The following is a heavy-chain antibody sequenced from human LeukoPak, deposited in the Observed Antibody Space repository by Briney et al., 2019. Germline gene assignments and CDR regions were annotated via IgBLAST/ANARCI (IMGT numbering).Heavy chain of an antibody. CDR2: LNPNSGNT. Sequence: GASVKVSCKASGYTFTSYDINWVRQATGQGLEWMGWLNPNSGNTGYAQKFQGRVTMTRNTSISTAYMELRSLRSDDTAVYYCAREYSGYDPAPIQYWFDPWGQGTLVTVSS. CDR1: GYTFTSYD. J-gene: IGHJ5*02. V-gene: IGHV1-8*01. D-gene: IGHD5-12*01. CDR3: AREYSGYDPAPIQYWFDP.